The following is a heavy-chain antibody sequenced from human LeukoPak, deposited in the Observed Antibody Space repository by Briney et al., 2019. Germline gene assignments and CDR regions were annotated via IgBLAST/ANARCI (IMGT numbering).Heavy chain of an antibody. D-gene: IGHD5-12*01. CDR1: GFTFSSYA. Sequence: SGGSLRLSCAASGFTFSSYAMSWVRQAPGKGLEWVSAISGSGGSTYYADSVKGRFTISRDNSKNTLYLQMNSLRAEDTAVYYCAGRLGVYSGYDSPWGQGTLVTVSS. CDR2: ISGSGGST. J-gene: IGHJ5*02. CDR3: AGRLGVYSGYDSP. V-gene: IGHV3-23*01.